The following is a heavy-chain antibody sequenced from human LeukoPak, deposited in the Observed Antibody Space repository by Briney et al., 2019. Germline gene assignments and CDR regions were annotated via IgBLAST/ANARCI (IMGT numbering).Heavy chain of an antibody. Sequence: PGGSLRLSCAASGFTFISYGMHWVRQAPGKGLEWVAVIWYDGSNKYYADSVKGRFTISRDNSKNTLYLQVNSLRAEDTAVYYCAKDHDYYASGPIWGQGTMVTVSS. CDR1: GFTFISYG. CDR2: IWYDGSNK. D-gene: IGHD3-10*01. J-gene: IGHJ3*02. CDR3: AKDHDYYASGPI. V-gene: IGHV3-33*06.